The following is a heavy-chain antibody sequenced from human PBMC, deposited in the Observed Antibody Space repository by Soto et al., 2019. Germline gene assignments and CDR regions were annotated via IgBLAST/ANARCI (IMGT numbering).Heavy chain of an antibody. J-gene: IGHJ6*03. CDR1: GFTFTSYA. Sequence: EVQLLESGGGLVQPGGSLRLSCAASGFTFTSYAMSWVRQAPGKGLEWVSSIIGSGGSTYYTYSVKGRFTVSRDNSKNTLYLQMNSLRAEDTAVYYCAKVAIGYYYHMDVWGKGTTVTVSS. CDR2: IIGSGGST. V-gene: IGHV3-23*01. CDR3: AKVAIGYYYHMDV. D-gene: IGHD2-21*01.